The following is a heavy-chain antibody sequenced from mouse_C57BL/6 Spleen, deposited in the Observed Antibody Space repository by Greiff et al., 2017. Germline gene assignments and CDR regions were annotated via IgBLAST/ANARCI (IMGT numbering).Heavy chain of an antibody. J-gene: IGHJ1*03. CDR3: ARSSRAYYYDYDYWYFDV. V-gene: IGHV7-3*01. CDR1: GFTFTDYY. Sequence: EVMLVESGGGLVQPGGSLSLSCAASGFTFTDYYMSWVRQPPGKALEWLGFIRNKANGYTTEYSASVKGRFTISRDNSQSILYLQMNALRAEDSATYYCARSSRAYYYDYDYWYFDVWGTGTTVTVCS. CDR2: IRNKANGYTT. D-gene: IGHD2-4*01.